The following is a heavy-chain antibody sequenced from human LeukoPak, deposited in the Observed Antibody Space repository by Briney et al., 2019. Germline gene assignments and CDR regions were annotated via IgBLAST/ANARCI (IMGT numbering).Heavy chain of an antibody. D-gene: IGHD3-10*01. J-gene: IGHJ4*02. V-gene: IGHV4-38-2*02. CDR3: ARGLWFGVTTYYFDY. Sequence: ASETLSLTCTVSGYSISNGYYWGWMRQPPGKGLEWIGSIYHSGRTHYNPSLKSRVIISVDTSKNQFSLKLSSVTAADTAVYYCARGLWFGVTTYYFDYWGQGTLVTVSS. CDR2: IYHSGRT. CDR1: GYSISNGYY.